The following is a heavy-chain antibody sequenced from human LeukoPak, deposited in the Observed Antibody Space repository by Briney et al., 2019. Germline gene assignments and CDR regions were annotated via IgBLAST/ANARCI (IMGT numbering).Heavy chain of an antibody. CDR2: ITYSGGYT. D-gene: IGHD3-10*01. CDR1: GFTFSSYD. V-gene: IGHV3-23*01. CDR3: AKDPSDLGGSGSNNYFDC. Sequence: PGGSLRLSCAASGFTFSSYDMSWVRQAPGKGLEWVSGITYSGGYTYYADSVKGRFTISRDNSRNTLYLQMNSRRAEDTAVYYCAKDPSDLGGSGSNNYFDCWGQGTLVTVSS. J-gene: IGHJ4*02.